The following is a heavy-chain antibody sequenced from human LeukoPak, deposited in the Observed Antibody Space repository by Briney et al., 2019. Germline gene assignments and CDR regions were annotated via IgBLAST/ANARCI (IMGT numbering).Heavy chain of an antibody. D-gene: IGHD3-10*01. V-gene: IGHV4-34*01. CDR1: GGSFSGYH. CDR2: INHSGST. J-gene: IGHJ4*02. Sequence: SETLSLTCAVYGGSFSGYHWSWIRQPPGKGLEWIGEINHSGSTNYNPSLKSRVTFSVDTSKNQFSLQLNSVTAADTAVYYCARRSYDSGSYYNGWYFDYWGQGTLVTVFS. CDR3: ARRSYDSGSYYNGWYFDY.